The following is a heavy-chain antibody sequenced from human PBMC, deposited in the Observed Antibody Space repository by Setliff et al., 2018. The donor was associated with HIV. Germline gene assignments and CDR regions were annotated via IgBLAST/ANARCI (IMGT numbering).Heavy chain of an antibody. CDR1: GFTFSNYA. Sequence: GGSLRLSCAASGFTFSNYAMTCVRQAPGKGLEWVSTIINSGGTTYYADSVKGRFTISRENSKNTMYLQMNSLREEDTAVYFCAKDIHCSGGSCKHFDFWGQGTRVTVSS. CDR2: IINSGGTT. J-gene: IGHJ4*02. CDR3: AKDIHCSGGSCKHFDF. V-gene: IGHV3-23*01. D-gene: IGHD2-15*01.